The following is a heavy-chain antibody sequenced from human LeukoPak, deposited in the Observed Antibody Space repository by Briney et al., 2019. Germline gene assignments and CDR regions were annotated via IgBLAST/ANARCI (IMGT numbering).Heavy chain of an antibody. J-gene: IGHJ4*02. CDR1: GFKFSNSA. D-gene: IGHD6-19*01. CDR3: AYLVAGITAY. CDR2: IRGGSTYK. V-gene: IGHV3-23*01. Sequence: GGSLRLSCAASGFKFSNSALSWVRQAPGKGLEWVSAIRGGSTYKYYADSVRGRFTISRDNSDNTLYLQMTGLRAEDTAVYYCAYLVAGITAYWGQGTLVTVYS.